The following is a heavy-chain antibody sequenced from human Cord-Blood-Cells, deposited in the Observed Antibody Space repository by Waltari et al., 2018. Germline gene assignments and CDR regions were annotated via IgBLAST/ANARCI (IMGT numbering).Heavy chain of an antibody. CDR1: GFTFSSYE. CDR2: ISSSGSTI. V-gene: IGHV3-48*03. Sequence: EVKLVESGGGLVQTGGSLRLSCAASGFTFSSYEMNWVRQAPGKGLEWVSYISSSGSTIYYADSVKGRFTISRDNAKNSLYLQMNSLRAEDTAVYYCARDRPSSGWYYWGQGTLVTVSS. D-gene: IGHD6-19*01. CDR3: ARDRPSSGWYY. J-gene: IGHJ4*02.